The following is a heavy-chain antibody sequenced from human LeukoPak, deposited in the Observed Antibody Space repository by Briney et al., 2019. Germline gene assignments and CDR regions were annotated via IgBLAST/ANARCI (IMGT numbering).Heavy chain of an antibody. D-gene: IGHD3-10*01. J-gene: IGHJ5*02. CDR2: INPNSGGT. CDR1: GYTFTGYY. V-gene: IGHV1-2*02. Sequence: ASVKVSCKASGYTFTGYYMHWVRQAPGQGLEWMGWINPNSGGTNYAQKFQGRVTMTRDTSISTAYMELSRLRSDGTAVYYCARILGEPLNWFDPWGQGTLVTVSS. CDR3: ARILGEPLNWFDP.